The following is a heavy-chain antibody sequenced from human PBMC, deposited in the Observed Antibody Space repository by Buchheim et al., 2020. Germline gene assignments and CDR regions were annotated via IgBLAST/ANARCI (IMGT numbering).Heavy chain of an antibody. CDR2: IYYSGST. J-gene: IGHJ4*02. V-gene: IGHV4-39*01. D-gene: IGHD6-19*01. CDR3: ARKGAVAGTGGFDY. Sequence: QLQLQESGPGLVKPSETPSLTCSVSGGSISRTIYYWGWIRQPPGKGLEWIGSIYYSGSTYYNPSLKSRVTISVDTSKNQFSLKLSSVTAADTAVYYCARKGAVAGTGGFDYWGQGTL. CDR1: GGSISRTIYY.